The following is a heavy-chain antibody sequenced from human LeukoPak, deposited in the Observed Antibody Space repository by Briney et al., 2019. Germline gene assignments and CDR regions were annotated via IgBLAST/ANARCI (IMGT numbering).Heavy chain of an antibody. CDR3: AREMATTRGFYFDY. D-gene: IGHD5-24*01. Sequence: GGSLRLSCVASGFTFSSYSMNWVRQAPGKGLEWVSYISSSSTIYYADSVKGRFTISRDNPKNTLYLQMNSLRAEDTAVYYCAREMATTRGFYFDYWGQGTLVTVSS. J-gene: IGHJ4*02. CDR1: GFTFSSYS. CDR2: ISSSSTI. V-gene: IGHV3-48*01.